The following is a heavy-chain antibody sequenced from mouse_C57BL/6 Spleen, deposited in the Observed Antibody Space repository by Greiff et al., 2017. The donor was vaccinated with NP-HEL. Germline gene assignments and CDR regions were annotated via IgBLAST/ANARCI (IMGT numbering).Heavy chain of an antibody. CDR1: GFTFTDYY. J-gene: IGHJ2*01. Sequence: EVNVVESGGGLVQPGGSLSLSCAASGFTFTDYYMSWVRQPPGKALEWLGFIRNKANGYTTEYLSSVKGRFTISRDNSQSIIYLQMNALRAEDRATYYCERDRWFQMGFDYWGQGTTLTVSS. V-gene: IGHV7-3*01. CDR2: IRNKANGYTT. D-gene: IGHD2-3*01. CDR3: ERDRWFQMGFDY.